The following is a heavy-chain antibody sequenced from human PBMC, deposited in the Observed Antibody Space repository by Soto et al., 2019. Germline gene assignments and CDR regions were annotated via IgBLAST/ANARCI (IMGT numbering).Heavy chain of an antibody. CDR3: ARLEGLATISYYFDF. CDR1: GGSISYEYYH. J-gene: IGHJ4*02. V-gene: IGHV4-39*01. Sequence: SETLSLTCTVSGGSISYEYYHWTWIRQSPGKGLEWIGYIHYSGSIIYNPSFKSRVTISLDKSKSQFSLKLNSVTAADSAVYFCARLEGLATISYYFDFWGQGALVTVSS. D-gene: IGHD3-9*01. CDR2: IHYSGSI.